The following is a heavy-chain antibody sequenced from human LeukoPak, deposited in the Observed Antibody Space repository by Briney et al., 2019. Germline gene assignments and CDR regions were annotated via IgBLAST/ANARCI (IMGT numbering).Heavy chain of an antibody. J-gene: IGHJ4*02. Sequence: GSLRLSCAASGFTFSDYWMSWVRQPPGKGLEWVANINQDGSEKFYVDSVKGRFTISRDNAKNSLYLQMTSLRAEDTAVYYCALRNYFDYWGQGTLVTVSS. CDR3: ALRNYFDY. CDR2: INQDGSEK. CDR1: GFTFSDYW. V-gene: IGHV3-7*02.